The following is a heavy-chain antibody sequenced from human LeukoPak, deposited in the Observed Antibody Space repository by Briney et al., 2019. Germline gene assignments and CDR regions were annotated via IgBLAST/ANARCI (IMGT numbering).Heavy chain of an antibody. J-gene: IGHJ4*02. CDR2: IKQDGSEK. Sequence: GGSLRLSCAASGFTFSSYWMSWVRQAPGKGLEWVADIKQDGSEKYYVDSVKGRFTISRDNAKNSLYLQMNSLRAEDTAVYYCAKTPMRPSSSSPKGYFDYWGQGTLVTVSS. V-gene: IGHV3-7*03. CDR3: AKTPMRPSSSSPKGYFDY. D-gene: IGHD6-6*01. CDR1: GFTFSSYW.